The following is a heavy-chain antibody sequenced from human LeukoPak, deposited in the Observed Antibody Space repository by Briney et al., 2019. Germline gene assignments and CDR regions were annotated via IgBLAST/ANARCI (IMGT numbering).Heavy chain of an antibody. J-gene: IGHJ5*02. CDR1: GFTFSDAW. Sequence: PGGSLRLSCAASGFTFSDAWMSWVRQAPGKGLEWVGRIISKKDGGTTDYAAPVKGRFTVSRDDSKNTLSLQMSSLKIEDTALCYCTSTHYDISTGYYHPPDHWGHGTLVTVSS. CDR2: IISKKDGGTT. D-gene: IGHD3-9*01. V-gene: IGHV3-15*01. CDR3: TSTHYDISTGYYHPPDH.